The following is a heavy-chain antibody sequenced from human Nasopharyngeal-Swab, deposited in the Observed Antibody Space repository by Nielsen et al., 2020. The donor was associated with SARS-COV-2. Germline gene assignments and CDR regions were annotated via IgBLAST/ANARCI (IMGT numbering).Heavy chain of an antibody. V-gene: IGHV1-46*01. D-gene: IGHD3-16*02. CDR2: INPRGGST. CDR1: GYTFTSYY. J-gene: IGHJ3*02. Sequence: ASVKVSCKASGYTFTSYYMHWVRQAPGQGLEWMGIINPRGGSTSYAQKFQGRVTMTRDTSTSTVYMELSSLRSEDTAVYYCARDRGVNDYVWGSYRKSDAFDIWGQGTMVTVSS. CDR3: ARDRGVNDYVWGSYRKSDAFDI.